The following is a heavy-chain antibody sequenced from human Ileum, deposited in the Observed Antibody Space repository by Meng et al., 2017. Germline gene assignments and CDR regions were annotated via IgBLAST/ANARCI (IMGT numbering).Heavy chain of an antibody. CDR1: GFTFSSYS. J-gene: IGHJ4*02. Sequence: EVQLVESGGGLVKPGGSLRLSCAASGFTFSSYSMNWVRQAPGKGLEWVSSISGDGSFVDYSGSVKGRFTVSRDNAKNSLYLEMNRLRADDSAVYYCGADYWGQGTLVTVSS. V-gene: IGHV3-21*01. CDR2: ISGDGSFV. CDR3: GADY.